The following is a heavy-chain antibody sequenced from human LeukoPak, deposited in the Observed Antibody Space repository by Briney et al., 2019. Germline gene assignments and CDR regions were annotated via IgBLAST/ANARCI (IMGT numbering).Heavy chain of an antibody. CDR2: IYYSGST. Sequence: SETLSLTCTVSDGSINSGGYYWGWIRQHPGKGLEWIGNIYYSGSTYYSPSLKSRVTISIDTSKNQSSLKLSSVTAADTAVYYCARELPSGSSSGWFDPWGQGTLVTVSS. J-gene: IGHJ5*02. CDR1: DGSINSGGYY. CDR3: ARELPSGSSSGWFDP. D-gene: IGHD6-6*01. V-gene: IGHV4-31*03.